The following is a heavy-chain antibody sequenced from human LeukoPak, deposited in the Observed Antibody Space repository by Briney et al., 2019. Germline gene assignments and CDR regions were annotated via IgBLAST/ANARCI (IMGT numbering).Heavy chain of an antibody. D-gene: IGHD3-9*01. CDR3: ARLTSGDILTGYYLSWFDP. J-gene: IGHJ5*02. CDR2: IYPGDYDT. CDR1: GYGFTSYW. V-gene: IGHV5-51*01. Sequence: GGSLQISFKGSGYGFTSYWIGWVRPMPGKGVGWMGIIYPGDYDTRYSPSFQGQVTISADKSISTAYLQWSSLKASDTAMYYCARLTSGDILTGYYLSWFDPWGQGTLVTVSS.